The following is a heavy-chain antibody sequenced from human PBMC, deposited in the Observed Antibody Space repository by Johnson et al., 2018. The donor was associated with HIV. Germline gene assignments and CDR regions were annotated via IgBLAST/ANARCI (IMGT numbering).Heavy chain of an antibody. J-gene: IGHJ3*02. CDR2: IYSGGST. V-gene: IGHV3-66*02. CDR3: ARRNLDYYDSSANDAFDI. CDR1: GFTFSSYA. Sequence: VQLVESGGGLVQPGGSLRLSCAASGFTFSSYAMSWVRQAPGKGLEWVSVIYSGGSTSYADSVKGRFTISRDNSKNTLYLQMNSLRAEDTAVYYCARRNLDYYDSSANDAFDIWGQGTMVTVSS. D-gene: IGHD3-22*01.